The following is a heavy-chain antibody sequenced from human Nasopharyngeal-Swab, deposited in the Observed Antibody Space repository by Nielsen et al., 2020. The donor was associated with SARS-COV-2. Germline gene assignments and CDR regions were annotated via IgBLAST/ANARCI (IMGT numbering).Heavy chain of an antibody. CDR2: INQDGSTK. Sequence: GESLKIPCATSGFTFPTYWMSWVRQAPGKGLEWVANINQDGSTKYYVDSVKGRFTISRDNTKNAVSLQMNSLRAEDTAMYYCTKKIGEDWGQGTLVTVSS. CDR3: TKKIGED. V-gene: IGHV3-7*05. J-gene: IGHJ4*02. CDR1: GFTFPTYW.